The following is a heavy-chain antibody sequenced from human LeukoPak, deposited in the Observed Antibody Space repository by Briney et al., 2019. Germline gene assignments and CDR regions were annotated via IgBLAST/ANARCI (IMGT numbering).Heavy chain of an antibody. Sequence: GASVKLSCKASGYTFTSYWMHWVRHAPGQRLEWMLWVITNNGDTKYAHKYQGRVTMTRDTSINTVYMELSMVTSDDTAMYYCARGGPNHGFDYWGQGILVTVSS. V-gene: IGHV1-2*07. CDR2: VITNNGDT. J-gene: IGHJ4*02. D-gene: IGHD1-14*01. CDR3: ARGGPNHGFDY. CDR1: GYTFTSYW.